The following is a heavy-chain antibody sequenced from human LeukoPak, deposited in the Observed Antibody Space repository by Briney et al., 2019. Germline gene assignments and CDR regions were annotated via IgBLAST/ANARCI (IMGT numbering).Heavy chain of an antibody. CDR3: ARARGFDW. CDR2: ISYDGSNK. V-gene: IGHV3-30-3*01. CDR1: GFTFSSYA. Sequence: GRSLRLSCAASGFTFSSYAMHWVRQAPGKGLEWVAVISYDGSNKYYADSVKGRFTISRDNSKNTLYLQMNSLRDEDTAVYYCARARGFDWWGQGTLVTVSS. J-gene: IGHJ4*02.